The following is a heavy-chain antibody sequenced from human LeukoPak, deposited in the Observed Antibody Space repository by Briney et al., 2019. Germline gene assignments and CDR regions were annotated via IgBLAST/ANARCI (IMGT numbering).Heavy chain of an antibody. V-gene: IGHV3-11*04. Sequence: GGSLRLSCAASGFTFSDYYMSWIRQAPGKGLEWVSYISSSGSTIYYADSVKGRFTISRDNAKNSLYLQMNSLRAEDTAVYYCARNFEGRVYYYYYMDVWGKGTTVTVSS. J-gene: IGHJ6*03. D-gene: IGHD3-10*01. CDR3: ARNFEGRVYYYYYMDV. CDR2: ISSSGSTI. CDR1: GFTFSDYY.